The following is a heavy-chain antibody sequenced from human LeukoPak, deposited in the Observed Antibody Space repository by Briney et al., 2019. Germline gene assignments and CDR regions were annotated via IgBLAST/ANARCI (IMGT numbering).Heavy chain of an antibody. J-gene: IGHJ4*02. V-gene: IGHV1-8*01. CDR3: ARDYDFWSGYFND. CDR2: MNPNSGNT. CDR1: GYTFTSYD. D-gene: IGHD3-3*01. Sequence: ASVKVSCKASGYTFTSYDINWVRQATGQGLEWMGRMNPNSGNTGYAQKFQGRVTMTRNTSISTAYMELSSLRSEDTAVYYCARDYDFWSGYFNDWGQGTLVTVSS.